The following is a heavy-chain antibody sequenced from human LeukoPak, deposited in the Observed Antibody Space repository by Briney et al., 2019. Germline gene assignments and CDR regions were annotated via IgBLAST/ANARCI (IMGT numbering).Heavy chain of an antibody. V-gene: IGHV4-34*01. CDR2: INHSGST. CDR3: ARGFDYSRYYGMDV. Sequence: IPSETLSLTCAVYGGSFSGYYWSWIRQPPGKGLEWIGEINHSGSTNYNPSLKSRVTILLDKSKNQFSLKLSSVTAADTAVYYCARGFDYSRYYGMDVWGQGTTVTVSS. J-gene: IGHJ6*02. D-gene: IGHD4-11*01. CDR1: GGSFSGYY.